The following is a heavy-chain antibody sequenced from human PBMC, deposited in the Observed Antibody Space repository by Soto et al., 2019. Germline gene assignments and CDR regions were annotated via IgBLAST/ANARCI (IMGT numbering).Heavy chain of an antibody. CDR3: ASIGYSYGYEGPFAP. CDR1: GGSISSGGYS. D-gene: IGHD5-18*01. Sequence: SETLSLTCAVSGGSISSGGYSWSWIRQPPGKGLEWIGYIYHSGSTYYNPSLKSRVTISVDRSKNQFSLKLSSVTAADTAVYYCASIGYSYGYEGPFAPWGQGTLVTGSS. J-gene: IGHJ5*02. CDR2: IYHSGST. V-gene: IGHV4-30-2*01.